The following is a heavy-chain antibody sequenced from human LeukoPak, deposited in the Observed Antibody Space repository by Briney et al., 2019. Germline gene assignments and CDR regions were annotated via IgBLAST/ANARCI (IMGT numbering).Heavy chain of an antibody. J-gene: IGHJ3*02. CDR3: TNALYDIPFDI. D-gene: IGHD3-9*01. CDR1: GYIFTDYY. V-gene: IGHV1-2*02. CDR2: INHKTGGT. Sequence: ASVKVSCKASGYIFTDYYMHWVRQAPGQGLGWVGWINHKTGGTNFAHNFQGRITITRDTSISTAYMELSRLRSDDTAVYYCTNALYDIPFDIWGQGTMVTISS.